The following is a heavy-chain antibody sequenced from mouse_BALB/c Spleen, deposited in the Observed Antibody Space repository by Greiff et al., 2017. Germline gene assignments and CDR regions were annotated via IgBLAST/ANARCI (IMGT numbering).Heavy chain of an antibody. CDR1: GFTFSSYA. Sequence: EVMLVESGGGLVKPGGSLKLSCAASGFTFSSYAMSWVRQTPEKRLEWVASISSGGSTYYPDSVKGRFTISRDNARNILYLQMSSLRSEDTAMYYCARGREYGNTLDYWGQGTTLTVSS. D-gene: IGHD2-10*02. CDR2: ISSGGST. J-gene: IGHJ2*01. CDR3: ARGREYGNTLDY. V-gene: IGHV5-6-5*01.